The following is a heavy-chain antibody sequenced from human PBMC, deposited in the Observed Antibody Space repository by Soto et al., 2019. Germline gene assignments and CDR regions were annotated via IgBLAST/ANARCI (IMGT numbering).Heavy chain of an antibody. CDR2: IYYSGST. V-gene: IGHV4-39*01. Sequence: QLQLQESGPGLVKPSETLSLTCTVSGGSISSSSYYWGWIRQPPGKGLEWIGSIYYSGSTYYNPSLKSRVTISVDTSKNQFSLKLSSVTAADTAVYYCASNSQDIVVVVAATNAFDIWCQGTMVTVSS. CDR3: ASNSQDIVVVVAATNAFDI. J-gene: IGHJ3*02. D-gene: IGHD2-15*01. CDR1: GGSISSSSYY.